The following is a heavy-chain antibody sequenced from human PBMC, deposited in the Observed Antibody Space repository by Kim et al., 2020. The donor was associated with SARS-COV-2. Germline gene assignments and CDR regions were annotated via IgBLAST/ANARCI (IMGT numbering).Heavy chain of an antibody. CDR3: AKDIAWFGEDPYYFGLD. CDR1: GFTFDDYA. CDR2: ISWNSGTI. V-gene: IGHV3-9*01. D-gene: IGHD3-10*01. J-gene: IGHJ6*01. Sequence: GGSLRLSCAASGFTFDDYAMHWVRQAPGKGLEWVSGISWNSGTIGYADSVKGRFTISRDNAKNSLYLQMNSLRAEDTALYYCAKDIAWFGEDPYYFGLD.